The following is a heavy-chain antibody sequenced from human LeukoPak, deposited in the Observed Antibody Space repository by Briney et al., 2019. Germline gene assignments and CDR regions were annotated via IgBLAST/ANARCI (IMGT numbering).Heavy chain of an antibody. J-gene: IGHJ3*02. Sequence: GGSLRLSCAASGFTFSSYSMNWVRQAPGKGLEWVSSISSSSSYIYYADSVKGRFTISRDNAKNSLYLQMNSLRAEDTAVYYCARDSLYQPYAFDIWGQGTMVTVSS. CDR2: ISSSSSYI. CDR1: GFTFSSYS. CDR3: ARDSLYQPYAFDI. D-gene: IGHD2-2*01. V-gene: IGHV3-21*01.